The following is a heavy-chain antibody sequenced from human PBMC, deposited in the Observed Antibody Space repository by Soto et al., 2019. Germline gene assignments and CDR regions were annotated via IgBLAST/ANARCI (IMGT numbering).Heavy chain of an antibody. CDR3: ARDRNSDSSGYYNY. V-gene: IGHV1-3*01. Sequence: ASVTVSCKASGYIFTGYAMHWVRQAPGQRLEWMGWIDPGNGNTKYSRNLQGRVTITRDTSATTAYMELSSLRSEDTAVYYCARDRNSDSSGYYNYWGQGVLVTVSA. CDR2: IDPGNGNT. D-gene: IGHD3-22*01. J-gene: IGHJ4*02. CDR1: GYIFTGYA.